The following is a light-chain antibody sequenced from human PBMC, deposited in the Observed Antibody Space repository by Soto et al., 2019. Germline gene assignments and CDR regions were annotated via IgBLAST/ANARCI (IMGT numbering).Light chain of an antibody. CDR1: ETVDTSS. V-gene: IGKV3-20*01. CDR2: PAS. Sequence: EIVLTQSPGTLSLSPGETATLSCRASETVDTSSLGWYQQKPGRAPSLLIYPASRRATGIPDRFDASGSATDFTLTISGLEPEDFAVYYCHQYGSSPLTFGGGTKVDIK. J-gene: IGKJ4*01. CDR3: HQYGSSPLT.